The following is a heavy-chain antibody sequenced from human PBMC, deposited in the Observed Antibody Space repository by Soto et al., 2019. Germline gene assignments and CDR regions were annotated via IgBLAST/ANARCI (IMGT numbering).Heavy chain of an antibody. D-gene: IGHD6-13*01. CDR1: GFTFSSYS. CDR2: ISSSSSYI. Sequence: LRLSCAASGFTFSSYSMNWVRQAPGKGLEWVSSISSSSSYIYYADSVKGRFTISRDNAKNSLYLQMNSLRAEDTAVYYCARDYSSSWPSAFDYWGQGTLVTVSS. V-gene: IGHV3-21*01. J-gene: IGHJ4*02. CDR3: ARDYSSSWPSAFDY.